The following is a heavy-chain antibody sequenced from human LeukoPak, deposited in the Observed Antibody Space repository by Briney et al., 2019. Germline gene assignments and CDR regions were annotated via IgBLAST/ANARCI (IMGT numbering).Heavy chain of an antibody. CDR3: AAWVGRLTGYYGDAFDI. CDR1: GGSISSNY. J-gene: IGHJ3*02. D-gene: IGHD3-9*01. Sequence: SETLSLTCTVSGGSISSNYWSWIRQPPGKGLDWIGYIYYSGSTNYNPSLKSRATISVDTSKNQFSLRVSSVTAADTAVYYCAAWVGRLTGYYGDAFDIWGQGTMVTVSS. V-gene: IGHV4-59*08. CDR2: IYYSGST.